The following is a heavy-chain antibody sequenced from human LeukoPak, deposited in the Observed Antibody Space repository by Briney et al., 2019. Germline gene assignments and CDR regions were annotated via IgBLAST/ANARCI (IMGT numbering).Heavy chain of an antibody. D-gene: IGHD2-8*01. CDR3: ARDRCTNGVCYSGGWFDP. CDR1: GYTLTGYY. Sequence: ASVKVSCKASGYTLTGYYMHWVRQAPGQGLEWMGWINPNSGGTNYAQKFQGRVTMTRDTSISTAYMELSRLRSDDTAVYYCARDRCTNGVCYSGGWFDPWGQGTLVTVSS. CDR2: INPNSGGT. V-gene: IGHV1-2*02. J-gene: IGHJ5*02.